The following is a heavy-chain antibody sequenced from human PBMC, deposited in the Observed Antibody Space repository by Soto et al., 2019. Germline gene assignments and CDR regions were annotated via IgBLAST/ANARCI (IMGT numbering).Heavy chain of an antibody. CDR2: ISYDGSNK. CDR1: GFTFSNYA. V-gene: IGHV3-30-3*01. D-gene: IGHD1-26*01. CDR3: ARPDLEGGRYPDY. J-gene: IGHJ4*02. Sequence: QVQLVESGGGVVQPGRSLRLSCAASGFTFSNYAMHWVRQAPGKGLEWVAVISYDGSNKYYADSVKGRFTISRDNSKNTLNLQMNSLRAEDTAMYYCARPDLEGGRYPDYWGQGTLVTVSS.